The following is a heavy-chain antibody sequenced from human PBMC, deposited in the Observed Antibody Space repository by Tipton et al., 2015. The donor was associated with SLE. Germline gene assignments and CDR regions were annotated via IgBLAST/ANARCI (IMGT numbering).Heavy chain of an antibody. CDR3: AREKPPYDSSGDYFDY. Sequence: TLSLTCTVSGSSISRSSYYWGWIRQPPGKGLEWIGSIYYSGSTYYNQSLKSRVTISVDTSKNQFSLKLSSVTAADTAVYYCAREKPPYDSSGDYFDYWGQGTLVTVSS. J-gene: IGHJ4*02. CDR1: GSSISRSSYY. V-gene: IGHV4-39*07. CDR2: IYYSGST. D-gene: IGHD3-22*01.